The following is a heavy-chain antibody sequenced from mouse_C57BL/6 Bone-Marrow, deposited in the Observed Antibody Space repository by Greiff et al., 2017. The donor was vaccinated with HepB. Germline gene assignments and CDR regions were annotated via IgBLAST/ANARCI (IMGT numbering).Heavy chain of an antibody. D-gene: IGHD2-1*01. CDR3: ASYYGNYPWFAY. CDR1: GYTFTDYY. J-gene: IGHJ3*01. Sequence: QVQLQQSGAELVKPGASVKISCKASGYTFTDYYINWVKQRPGQGLEWIGKIGPGSGSTYYNEKFKGKATLTADKSSSTAYMQLSSLTSEDSAVYYCASYYGNYPWFAYWGQGTLVTVSA. V-gene: IGHV1-77*01. CDR2: IGPGSGST.